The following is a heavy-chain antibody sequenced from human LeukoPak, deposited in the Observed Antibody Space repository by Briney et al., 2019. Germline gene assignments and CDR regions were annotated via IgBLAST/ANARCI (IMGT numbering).Heavy chain of an antibody. CDR2: INAGNGNT. D-gene: IGHD6-13*01. CDR1: GYTFTSYA. Sequence: GASVKVSCKASGYTFTSYAMHWVRQAPGQRLEWTGWINAGNGNTKYSQKFQGRGNVTRYPSASTAYMELSSLRSEDTAVYYCRRRGRDWDGYSSSRSYYYFDYWGQGTLVTVSS. CDR3: RRRGRDWDGYSSSRSYYYFDY. J-gene: IGHJ4*02. V-gene: IGHV1-3*01.